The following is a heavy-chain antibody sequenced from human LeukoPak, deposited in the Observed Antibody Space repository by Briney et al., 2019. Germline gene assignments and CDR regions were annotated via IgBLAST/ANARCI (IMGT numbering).Heavy chain of an antibody. CDR2: INPNPNSGGT. CDR1: GYTFTDYY. Sequence: ASVKVSCKASGYTFTDYYIHWVRQAPGQGLEWMGWINPNPNSGGTNYAQKFQGRVTMTRDTSISTAYMELIRLTSDDTSVYYCARVPNNFYYYMDVWGKGTTVTVSS. J-gene: IGHJ6*03. D-gene: IGHD2-2*01. CDR3: ARVPNNFYYYMDV. V-gene: IGHV1-2*02.